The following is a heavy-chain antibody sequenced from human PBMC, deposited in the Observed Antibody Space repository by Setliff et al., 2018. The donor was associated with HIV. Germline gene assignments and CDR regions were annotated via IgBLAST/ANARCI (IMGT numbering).Heavy chain of an antibody. CDR3: ARHPYGVFDY. CDR1: GFSFSSYW. D-gene: IGHD3-3*01. J-gene: IGHJ4*02. CDR2: INQDGTAT. V-gene: IGHV3-7*01. Sequence: PGGSLRLSCAASGFSFSSYWMHWVRQAPGKGLVWVANINQDGTATFYVDSVQGRFTISRDNAQNSLYLQLNSLRAEDTGVYHCARHPYGVFDYWGQGTLVTVSS.